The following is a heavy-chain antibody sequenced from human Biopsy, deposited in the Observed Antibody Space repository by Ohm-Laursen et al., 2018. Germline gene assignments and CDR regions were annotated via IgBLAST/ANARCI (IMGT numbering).Heavy chain of an antibody. CDR2: ISRTSDFI. Sequence: GSLRLSCSASGFSFSSYGMHWVRQAPGKGLEWVSSISRTSDFIYYADSVMGRFTISRDNAKNSVDLQMNSLRAEDTAVYFCARERGWKSISTIDYWGQGTLVTASS. V-gene: IGHV3-21*01. J-gene: IGHJ4*02. CDR3: ARERGWKSISTIDY. D-gene: IGHD6-6*01. CDR1: GFSFSSYG.